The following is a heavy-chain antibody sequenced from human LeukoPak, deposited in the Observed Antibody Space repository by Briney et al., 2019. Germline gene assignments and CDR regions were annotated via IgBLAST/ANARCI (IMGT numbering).Heavy chain of an antibody. CDR3: AKYLGATIGGYGMDV. J-gene: IGHJ6*02. V-gene: IGHV3-9*01. Sequence: GGSLRLSCAASGFTVSSNYMSWVRPAPGKGLEWVSGISWNSGSIGYADSVKGRFTISRDNAKNSLYLQMNSLRAEDTALYYCAKYLGATIGGYGMDVWGQGTTVTVSS. CDR2: ISWNSGSI. D-gene: IGHD1-26*01. CDR1: GFTVSSNY.